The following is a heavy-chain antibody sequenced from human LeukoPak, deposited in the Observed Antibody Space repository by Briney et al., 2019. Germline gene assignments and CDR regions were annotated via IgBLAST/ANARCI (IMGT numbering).Heavy chain of an antibody. D-gene: IGHD2-2*01. CDR1: GGSFSGYY. V-gene: IGHV4-34*01. CDR3: ARGGRYCSSTSCYYWFDP. CDR2: INHSGST. J-gene: IGHJ5*02. Sequence: SETLSLTCAVCGGSFSGYYWSWIRQPPGKGLEWIGEINHSGSTNYNPSLKSRVTISVDTSKNQFSLKLSSVTAADTAVYYCARGGRYCSSTSCYYWFDPWGQGTLVTVSS.